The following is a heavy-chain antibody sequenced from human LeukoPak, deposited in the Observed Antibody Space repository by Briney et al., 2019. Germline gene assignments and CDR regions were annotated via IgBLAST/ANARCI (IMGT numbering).Heavy chain of an antibody. Sequence: GGSLRLSCAASGLTFSSYGMHWVRQAPGKGLEWVAVISYDGSNKYYADSVKGRFTISRDNSKNTLYLQMNSLRAEDTAVYYCAKVRSGLLWFGEPFDYWGQGTLVTVSS. J-gene: IGHJ4*02. CDR3: AKVRSGLLWFGEPFDY. CDR1: GLTFSSYG. CDR2: ISYDGSNK. V-gene: IGHV3-30*18. D-gene: IGHD3-10*01.